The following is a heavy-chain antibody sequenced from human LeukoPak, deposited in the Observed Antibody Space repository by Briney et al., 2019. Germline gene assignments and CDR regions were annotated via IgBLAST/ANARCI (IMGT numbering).Heavy chain of an antibody. J-gene: IGHJ4*02. CDR2: INHSGST. CDR1: GGSFSGYY. V-gene: IGHV4-34*01. Sequence: PSETLSLTCAVYGGSFSGYYWSWIRQPPGKGLEWIGEINHSGSTNYNPSLKSRVTISVDTSKNQFSLKLSSVTAADTAVYYCARHRSRSYYVYWGQGTLVTVSS. CDR3: ARHRSRSYYVY. D-gene: IGHD1-26*01.